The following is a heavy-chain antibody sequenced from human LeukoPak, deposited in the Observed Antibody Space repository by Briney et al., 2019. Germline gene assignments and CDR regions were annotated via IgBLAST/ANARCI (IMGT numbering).Heavy chain of an antibody. CDR3: AKDGTGSSGWYYYYYYMDV. J-gene: IGHJ6*03. D-gene: IGHD6-19*01. CDR1: GFTFSSYG. CDR2: IWYDGSNK. Sequence: GGSLRLSCAASGFTFSSYGMHWVRQAPGKGLEWVAVIWYDGSNKYYADSVKGRFTISRDNSKNTLYLQMNSMRAEDTAVYYGAKDGTGSSGWYYYYYYMDVWGKGTTVTVSS. V-gene: IGHV3-33*06.